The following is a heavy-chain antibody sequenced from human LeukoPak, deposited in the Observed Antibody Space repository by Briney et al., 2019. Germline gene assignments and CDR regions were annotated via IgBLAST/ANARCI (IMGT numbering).Heavy chain of an antibody. CDR3: AKEVVGATTYYWYFDL. J-gene: IGHJ2*01. Sequence: PGGSLRLSCAVSGITLSNYGMSWVRQAPGKGLEWVSGISWNSGSIGYADSVKGRFTISRDNAKNSLYLQMNSLRAGDTALYYCAKEVVGATTYYWYFDLWGRGTLVTVSS. D-gene: IGHD1-26*01. V-gene: IGHV3-9*01. CDR1: GITLSNYG. CDR2: ISWNSGSI.